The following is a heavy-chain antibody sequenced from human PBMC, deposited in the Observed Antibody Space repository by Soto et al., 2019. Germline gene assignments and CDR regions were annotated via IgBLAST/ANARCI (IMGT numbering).Heavy chain of an antibody. CDR3: ARVGWFGELLYVRQKRGWFDP. Sequence: TLSLTCTVSGGSISSGGYYWSWIRQHPGKGLEWIGYIYYSGSTYYNPSLKSRVTISVDTSKNQFSLKLSSVTAADTAVYYCARVGWFGELLYVRQKRGWFDPWGQGTLVTVS. CDR2: IYYSGST. J-gene: IGHJ5*02. D-gene: IGHD3-10*01. V-gene: IGHV4-31*03. CDR1: GGSISSGGYY.